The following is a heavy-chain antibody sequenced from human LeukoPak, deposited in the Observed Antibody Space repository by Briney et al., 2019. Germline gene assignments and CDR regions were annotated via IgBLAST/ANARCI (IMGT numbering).Heavy chain of an antibody. CDR2: ISSSSSTI. CDR1: GFTFSSYS. Sequence: PGGSLRLSCAASGFTFSSYSMNWVRQAPGKGLEWVSYISSSSSTIYYADSVKGRFTISRDNAKNSLYLQMNSLRAEDTAVYYCARGFGGVRGVRGAFDIWGQGTMVTVSS. CDR3: ARGFGGVRGVRGAFDI. V-gene: IGHV3-48*04. J-gene: IGHJ3*02. D-gene: IGHD3-10*01.